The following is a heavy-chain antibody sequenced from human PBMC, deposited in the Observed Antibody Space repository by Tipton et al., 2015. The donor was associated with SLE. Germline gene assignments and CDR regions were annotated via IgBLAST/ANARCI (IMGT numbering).Heavy chain of an antibody. CDR1: GGSISSLY. CDR3: ARQSFGGSWEFDY. V-gene: IGHV4-59*08. J-gene: IGHJ4*02. D-gene: IGHD2-15*01. Sequence: TLSLTCTFSGGSISSLYWKWIRQPPGKGLEWIGYIYYSRSTKYNPSLKSRITISEDTSKNQFSLRLESSTAADTAVYFCARQSFGGSWEFDYWGQGALVTVSS. CDR2: IYYSRST.